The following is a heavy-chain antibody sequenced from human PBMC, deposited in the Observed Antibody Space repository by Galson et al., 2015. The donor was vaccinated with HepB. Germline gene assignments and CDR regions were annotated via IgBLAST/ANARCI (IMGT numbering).Heavy chain of an antibody. Sequence: TLSLTCAVSGVSISSGEYSWSWIRQPPGKGLEWIGYIYPSGGTHYNPSLKTRVTLSVDKSKNQFSLRVTSVTAADTAVYYCARSGTGLSSSYYGGWFDPWGLGTLVTVSS. J-gene: IGHJ5*02. D-gene: IGHD3/OR15-3a*01. CDR3: ARSGTGLSSSYYGGWFDP. CDR1: GVSISSGEYS. CDR2: IYPSGGT. V-gene: IGHV4-30-2*01.